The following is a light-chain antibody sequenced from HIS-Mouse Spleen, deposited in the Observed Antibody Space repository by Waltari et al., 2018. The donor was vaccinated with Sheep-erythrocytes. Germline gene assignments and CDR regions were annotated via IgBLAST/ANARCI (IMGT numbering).Light chain of an antibody. CDR3: SSYTSSSTLV. V-gene: IGLV2-14*03. J-gene: IGLJ1*01. Sequence: QSALTQPASVSVSPGQAITISCTGTTSDVGGYNYVSWYQQHPGKAPKLMIYDVSNRPSVVSNRFSGSKSGNTASLTISGLQAEDEADYYCSSYTSSSTLVFGTGTKVTVL. CDR2: DVS. CDR1: TSDVGGYNY.